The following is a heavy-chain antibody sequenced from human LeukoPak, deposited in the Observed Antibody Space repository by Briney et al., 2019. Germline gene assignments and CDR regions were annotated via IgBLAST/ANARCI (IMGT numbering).Heavy chain of an antibody. CDR3: TVGATFVDY. J-gene: IGHJ4*02. Sequence: PSETLSLTCAVYGGSFSGYYWSWIRQPPGKGLEWIGEINHSGSTNYNPSLKSRVTISVDTSKNQFSLKLSSVTAADTAVYYCTVGATFVDYWGQGTLVTVSS. CDR1: GGSFSGYY. D-gene: IGHD1-26*01. V-gene: IGHV4-34*01. CDR2: INHSGST.